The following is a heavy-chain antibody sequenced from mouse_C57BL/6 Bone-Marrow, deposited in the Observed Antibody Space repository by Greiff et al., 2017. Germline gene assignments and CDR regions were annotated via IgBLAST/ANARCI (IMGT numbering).Heavy chain of an antibody. J-gene: IGHJ4*01. D-gene: IGHD1-1*01. Sequence: EVQVVESGGGLVQPKGSLKLSCAASGFSFNTYAMNWVRQAPGKGLEWVARIRSKSNNYATYYADSVKDRFTISRDDSESMLYLQMNNLKTEDTAMYYCVRLPIYYGSRPEAMDYWGQGTSVTVSS. CDR3: VRLPIYYGSRPEAMDY. V-gene: IGHV10-1*01. CDR2: IRSKSNNYAT. CDR1: GFSFNTYA.